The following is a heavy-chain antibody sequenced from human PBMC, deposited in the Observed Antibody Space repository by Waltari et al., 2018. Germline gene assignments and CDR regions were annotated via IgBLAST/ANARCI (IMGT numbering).Heavy chain of an antibody. CDR1: GFPLSSSE. D-gene: IGHD6-13*01. Sequence: EVQLLESGGGLVQPGGSRRLSCEVSGFPLSSSEMSWVRQAPGKGLEWVSGVSGSGGDTYYADSVKGRFTVSRDNSNNMLFLQMNNLRGEDTAIYYCAKATYSSPNYGMDVWGQGTTVTVSS. V-gene: IGHV3-23*01. CDR3: AKATYSSPNYGMDV. CDR2: VSGSGGDT. J-gene: IGHJ6*02.